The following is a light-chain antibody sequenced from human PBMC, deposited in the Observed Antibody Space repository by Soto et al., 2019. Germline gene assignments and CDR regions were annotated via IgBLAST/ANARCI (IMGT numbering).Light chain of an antibody. Sequence: DVQMTQSPSTLSASVGDRVTITCRASQNIDNWLAWYQQKPRKAPKLLIFDVSSLESGVPSRFSGSGSGTEFTLTISSLQPDDFATYYCQQYSTYATFGQGTKVDIK. V-gene: IGKV1-5*01. J-gene: IGKJ1*01. CDR2: DVS. CDR3: QQYSTYAT. CDR1: QNIDNW.